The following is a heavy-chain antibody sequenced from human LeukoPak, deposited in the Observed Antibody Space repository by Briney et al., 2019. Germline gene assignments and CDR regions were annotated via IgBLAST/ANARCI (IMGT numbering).Heavy chain of an antibody. CDR2: MNPNSGNT. V-gene: IGHV1-8*03. D-gene: IGHD1-20*01. CDR3: ARNPGITGTTEFDY. CDR1: GYTFTSYD. Sequence: ASVKVSCKASGYTFTSYDINWVRQATGQGLEWMGWMNPNSGNTGYAQKFQGRVTITRNTSISTAYMELSSLRSEDTAVYYCARNPGITGTTEFDYWGQGTLVTVSS. J-gene: IGHJ4*02.